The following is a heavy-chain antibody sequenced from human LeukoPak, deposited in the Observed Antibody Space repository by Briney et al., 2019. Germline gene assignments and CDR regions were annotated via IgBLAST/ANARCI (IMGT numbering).Heavy chain of an antibody. CDR1: GFTFSSYG. J-gene: IGHJ4*02. CDR2: IRYDGSNK. V-gene: IGHV3-30*02. CDR3: AKEKGRYYDFWSGHIPALDY. Sequence: GGSLRLSCAASGFTFSSYGMHWVRRAPGKGLEWVAFIRYDGSNKYYADSVKGRFTISRDNSKNTLYLQMNSLRAEDTAVYYCAKEKGRYYDFWSGHIPALDYWGQGTLVTVSS. D-gene: IGHD3-3*01.